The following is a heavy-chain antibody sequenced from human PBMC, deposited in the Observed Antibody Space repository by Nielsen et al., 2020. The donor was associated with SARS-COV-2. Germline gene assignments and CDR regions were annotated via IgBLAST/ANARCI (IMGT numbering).Heavy chain of an antibody. CDR3: ARFIAAAGWYYYYGMDV. CDR1: GFTFSDYY. J-gene: IGHJ6*02. Sequence: GGSLRLSCAASGFTFSDYYMSWIRQAPGKGLEWVSYISSSGSTIYCADSVKGRFTISRDNAKNSLYLQMNSLRAEDTAVYYCARFIAAAGWYYYYGMDVWGQGTTVTFSS. D-gene: IGHD6-13*01. CDR2: ISSSGSTI. V-gene: IGHV3-11*01.